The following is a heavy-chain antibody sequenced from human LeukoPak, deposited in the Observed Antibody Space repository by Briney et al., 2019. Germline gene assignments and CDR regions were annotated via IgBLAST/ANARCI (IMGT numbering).Heavy chain of an antibody. J-gene: IGHJ4*02. D-gene: IGHD2-2*01. CDR1: GFTFSSYA. Sequence: GGSLRLSCAASGFTFSSYAMSWVRQAPGKGLEWVSSISSSSSYIYYADSVKGRFTISRDNAKNSLCLQMNSLRAEDTAVYYCASGGSYCSSTSCYAEYYFDYWGQGTLVTVSS. CDR2: ISSSSSYI. CDR3: ASGGSYCSSTSCYAEYYFDY. V-gene: IGHV3-21*01.